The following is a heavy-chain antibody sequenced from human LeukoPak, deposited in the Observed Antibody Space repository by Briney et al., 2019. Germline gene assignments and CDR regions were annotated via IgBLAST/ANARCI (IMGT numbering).Heavy chain of an antibody. Sequence: PSETLSLTCAVYGGSFSGYYWSWIRQPPGKGLEWIGEINHSGSTNYNPSLKSRVTISVDTSKNQFSLKLSSVTAADTAVYYCARAYSSGSRMFYFDYWGQGTLVTVSS. V-gene: IGHV4-34*01. D-gene: IGHD6-19*01. CDR2: INHSGST. CDR1: GGSFSGYY. J-gene: IGHJ4*02. CDR3: ARAYSSGSRMFYFDY.